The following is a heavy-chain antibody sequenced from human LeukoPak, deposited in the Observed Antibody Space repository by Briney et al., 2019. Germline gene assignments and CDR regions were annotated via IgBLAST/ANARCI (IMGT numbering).Heavy chain of an antibody. Sequence: PGGSLRLSCAASEVSFSNYWMHWVRQAPGKGLVWVSRIKSDGSTTTYADSVKGRFTISRDNAKNTLYLQMNSLRVEDTAAYYCARRGAVTGAFDSWGQGTLVAVSS. V-gene: IGHV3-74*01. CDR2: IKSDGSTT. J-gene: IGHJ4*02. CDR3: ARRGAVTGAFDS. D-gene: IGHD6-19*01. CDR1: EVSFSNYW.